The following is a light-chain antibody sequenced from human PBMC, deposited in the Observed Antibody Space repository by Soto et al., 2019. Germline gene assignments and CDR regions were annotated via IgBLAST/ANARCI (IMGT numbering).Light chain of an antibody. CDR3: QQYNSYLTWT. J-gene: IGKJ1*01. V-gene: IGKV1-5*03. CDR1: QSISSW. CDR2: KAS. Sequence: DIQMTQSPSPLSASVGDRVTITCRSSQSISSWLAWYQQKPGKAPKLLIYKASSLESGVPSRFSGSGSGTEFTLTISSLQPEDFATYYCQQYNSYLTWTFGQGTKVDIK.